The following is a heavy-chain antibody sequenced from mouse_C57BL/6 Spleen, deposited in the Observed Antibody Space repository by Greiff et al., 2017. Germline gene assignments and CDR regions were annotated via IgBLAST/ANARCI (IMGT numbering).Heavy chain of an antibody. J-gene: IGHJ4*01. Sequence: QVQLKESGAELVKPGASVKISCKASGYAFSSYWMNWVKQRPGKGLEWIGQIYPGDGDTNYNGKFKGKATLTADKSSSTAYMQLSSLTSEDSAVYFCARITTVVARAMDYWGQGTSVTVSS. CDR3: ARITTVVARAMDY. CDR1: GYAFSSYW. V-gene: IGHV1-80*01. CDR2: IYPGDGDT. D-gene: IGHD1-1*01.